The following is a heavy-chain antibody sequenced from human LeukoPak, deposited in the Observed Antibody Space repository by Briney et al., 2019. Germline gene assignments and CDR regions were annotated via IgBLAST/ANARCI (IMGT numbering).Heavy chain of an antibody. CDR3: ARGPTPSY. CDR2: INHSGST. J-gene: IGHJ4*02. V-gene: IGHV4-34*01. CDR1: GESFSGYY. Sequence: SETLSLTCAVYGESFSGYYWSWIRQPPGKGLEWIGEINHSGSTNYNPSLKSRVTISVDTSKNQFSLKLSSVTAADTAVYYCARGPTPSYWGQGTLVTVSS.